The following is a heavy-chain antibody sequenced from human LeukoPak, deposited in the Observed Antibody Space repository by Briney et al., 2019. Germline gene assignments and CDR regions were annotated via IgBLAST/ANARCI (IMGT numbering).Heavy chain of an antibody. CDR2: INHSGST. V-gene: IGHV4-34*01. Sequence: PSETLSLTCAVYGGSFSGYYWSWIRQPPGKGLEWIGEINHSGSTNYNPSLKSRVTMSVDTSKNQFSLKLSSVTAADTAVYYCARTVEDFMITFGGITSYYFDYWGQGTLVTVSS. J-gene: IGHJ4*02. CDR1: GGSFSGYY. CDR3: ARTVEDFMITFGGITSYYFDY. D-gene: IGHD3-16*01.